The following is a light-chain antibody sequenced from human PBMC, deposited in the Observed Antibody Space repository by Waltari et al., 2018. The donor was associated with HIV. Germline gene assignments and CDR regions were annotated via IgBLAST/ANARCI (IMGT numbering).Light chain of an antibody. CDR1: NIGTKS. Sequence: SYVLTQPPSASVAPGQTARLTCGGDNIGTKSVHLYQQNPGQAPVLVVYDDRDRPSGIPERFSGSNSGNTATLTVSRVEVGDEADYYCQVWDGSSDHWVFGGGTKLTVL. J-gene: IGLJ3*02. CDR3: QVWDGSSDHWV. V-gene: IGLV3-21*02. CDR2: DDR.